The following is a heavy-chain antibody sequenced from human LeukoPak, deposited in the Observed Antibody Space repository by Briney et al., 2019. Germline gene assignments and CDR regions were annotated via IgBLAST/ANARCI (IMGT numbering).Heavy chain of an antibody. V-gene: IGHV3-43*02. Sequence: GESLRLSCAASGFTFDDYAMHWVRQAPGKGLEWVSLISGDGGSTYYADSVKGRFTISRDNSKNSLYLQMNSPRTEDTALYYCAKVGILTGYWTFDYWGQGTLVTVSS. CDR1: GFTFDDYA. CDR3: AKVGILTGYWTFDY. CDR2: ISGDGGST. D-gene: IGHD3-9*01. J-gene: IGHJ4*02.